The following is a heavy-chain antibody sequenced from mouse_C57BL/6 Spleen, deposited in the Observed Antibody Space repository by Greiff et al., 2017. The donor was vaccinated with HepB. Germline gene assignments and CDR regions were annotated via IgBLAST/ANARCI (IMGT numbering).Heavy chain of an antibody. Sequence: QVQLKQSGAELARPGASVKLSCKASGYTFTSYGISWVKQRTGQGLEWIGEIYPRSGNTYYNEKFKGKATLTVDTSSSTAYMQLSSLTSEDSAVYYCARGYDYDGFFDYWGQGTTLTVSS. V-gene: IGHV1-81*01. CDR3: ARGYDYDGFFDY. CDR1: GYTFTSYG. CDR2: IYPRSGNT. J-gene: IGHJ2*01. D-gene: IGHD2-4*01.